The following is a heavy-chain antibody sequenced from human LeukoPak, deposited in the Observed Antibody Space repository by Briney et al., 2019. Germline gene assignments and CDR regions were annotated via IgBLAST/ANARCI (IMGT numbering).Heavy chain of an antibody. CDR1: GGTFSSYA. V-gene: IGHV1-69*13. J-gene: IGHJ4*02. D-gene: IGHD3-3*01. Sequence: SVKVSCKASGGTFSSYAISWVRQAPGQGLEWMGGIIPIFGTANYAQKFQGRVTITADESTSTAYMELSSLRSEDTAVYYCARFTYYDFWGDYGHFDYWGQGTLVTVSS. CDR2: IIPIFGTA. CDR3: ARFTYYDFWGDYGHFDY.